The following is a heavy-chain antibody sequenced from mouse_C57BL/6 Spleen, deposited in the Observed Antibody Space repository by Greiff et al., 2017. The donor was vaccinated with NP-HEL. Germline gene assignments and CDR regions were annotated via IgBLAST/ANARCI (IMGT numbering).Heavy chain of an antibody. D-gene: IGHD1-1*01. V-gene: IGHV1-72*01. CDR3: ARERYGSSWGYFDY. Sequence: QVQLQQPGAELVKPGASVKLSCKASGYTFTSYWMHWVKQRPGRGLEWIGRIDPNSGGTTYNEKFKSKATLTVDKPSSTAYMQLSSLTSEDSAVYYCARERYGSSWGYFDYWGQGTTLTVSS. CDR2: IDPNSGGT. J-gene: IGHJ2*01. CDR1: GYTFTSYW.